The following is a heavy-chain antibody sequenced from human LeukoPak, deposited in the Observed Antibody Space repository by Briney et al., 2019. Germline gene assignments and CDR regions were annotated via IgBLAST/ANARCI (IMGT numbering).Heavy chain of an antibody. V-gene: IGHV1-46*03. Sequence: ASVKVSCKASGYTFTSYYMHWVRQAPGQGLEWMGIINPSGGSTNYAQKFQGRVTMTRDTSTSTVYMELSSLRPEDTAVYFCARDRNLEYSSSSGRFDPWGQGTLDTVSS. CDR1: GYTFTSYY. D-gene: IGHD6-6*01. J-gene: IGHJ5*02. CDR2: INPSGGST. CDR3: ARDRNLEYSSSSGRFDP.